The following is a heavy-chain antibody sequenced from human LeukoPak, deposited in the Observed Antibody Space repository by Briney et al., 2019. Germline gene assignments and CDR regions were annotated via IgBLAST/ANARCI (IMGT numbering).Heavy chain of an antibody. CDR2: IRYDGSNK. Sequence: PGGSLRLSCAASGFSFSSYGMHWVRQAPGKGLEWVAFIRYDGSNKYYADSVKGRFTISRDNAKNSLYLQMNSLRAEDTAVYYCAREPRAGGYGQRGTYDWWGQGTLVTVSS. D-gene: IGHD5-12*01. V-gene: IGHV3-30*02. J-gene: IGHJ4*02. CDR3: AREPRAGGYGQRGTYDW. CDR1: GFSFSSYG.